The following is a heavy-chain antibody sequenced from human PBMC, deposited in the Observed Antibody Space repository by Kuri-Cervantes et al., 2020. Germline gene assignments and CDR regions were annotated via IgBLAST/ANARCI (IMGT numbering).Heavy chain of an antibody. CDR2: ISSSSSYI. Sequence: GGSLRLSCAASGFTFSSYSMNWVRQAPGKGLEWVSSISSSSSYIYYADSVKGRFTISRDNAKNSLYLQMNSLRAEDTAVYYCTTSFPVGATTISFDYWGQGTRVIGSS. CDR3: TTSFPVGATTISFDY. J-gene: IGHJ4*02. CDR1: GFTFSSYS. D-gene: IGHD1-26*01. V-gene: IGHV3-21*01.